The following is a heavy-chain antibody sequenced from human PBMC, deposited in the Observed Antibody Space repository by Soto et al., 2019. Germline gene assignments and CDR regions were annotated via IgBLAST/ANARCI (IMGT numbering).Heavy chain of an antibody. CDR3: ANYLNRRDGYNWDY. CDR2: IIPILGIA. D-gene: IGHD5-12*01. Sequence: QVQLVQSGAEVKKPGSSVKVSCKASGGTFSSYTISWVRQAPGQGLEWMGRIIPILGIANYAQKFQGRVTITADKSTSTAYMELSSLRSEDTAVYYCANYLNRRDGYNWDYWGQGTLVTVSS. CDR1: GGTFSSYT. J-gene: IGHJ4*02. V-gene: IGHV1-69*02.